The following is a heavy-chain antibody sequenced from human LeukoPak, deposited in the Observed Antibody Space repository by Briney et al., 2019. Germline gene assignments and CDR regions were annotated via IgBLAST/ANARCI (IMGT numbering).Heavy chain of an antibody. CDR3: ARDGEGGHSGYDYAFDI. Sequence: SETLSLTCTVSGGSITGYYQWIRQPPGKGLEWIGYIYHSGETNYNPSLKSRVTISVDTSKNQFSLKLSSVTAADTAVYYCARDGEGGHSGYDYAFDIWGQGTKVTVSS. CDR1: GGSITGYY. CDR2: IYHSGET. D-gene: IGHD5-12*01. V-gene: IGHV4-59*01. J-gene: IGHJ3*02.